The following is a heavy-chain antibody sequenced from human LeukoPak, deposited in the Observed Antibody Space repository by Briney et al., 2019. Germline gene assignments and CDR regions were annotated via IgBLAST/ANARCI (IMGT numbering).Heavy chain of an antibody. Sequence: SETLSLTCTVSGGSISHSGYFWAWIRQPPGKCLEWVGHIYYTESTHYSPSLKSRVTMSFDASRNQFSLNVSSVTAADTAAYYCERVRGIALPGDRYMDVWGKGTTVTVSS. CDR2: IYYTEST. D-gene: IGHD6-19*01. J-gene: IGHJ6*03. CDR3: ERVRGIALPGDRYMDV. V-gene: IGHV4-39*02. CDR1: GGSISHSGYF.